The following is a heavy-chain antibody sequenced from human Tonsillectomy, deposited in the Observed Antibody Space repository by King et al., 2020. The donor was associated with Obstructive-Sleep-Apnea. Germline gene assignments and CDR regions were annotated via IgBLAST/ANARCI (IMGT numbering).Heavy chain of an antibody. CDR1: GGSISSGGYY. Sequence: VQLQESGPGLVKPSQTLSLTCTVSGGSISSGGYYWSWIRQHPGKGLEWIGYIYYRGSTYYNPSLKSRVTISVDTSKNQFSLKLSSVTAADTAVYYCARSGDTAMVRYWYFDLWGRGTLVTVSS. D-gene: IGHD5-18*01. J-gene: IGHJ2*01. V-gene: IGHV4-31*03. CDR3: ARSGDTAMVRYWYFDL. CDR2: IYYRGST.